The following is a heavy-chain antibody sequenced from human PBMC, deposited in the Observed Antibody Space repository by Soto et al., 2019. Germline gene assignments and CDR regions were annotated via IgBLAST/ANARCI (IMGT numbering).Heavy chain of an antibody. Sequence: QVQLVQSGAEVKKPGSSVKVSCKASGGTFSSYAISWVRQAPGQGLEWMGGIIPIFDTANYAQKFQGRVTITADKSTSTAYMELSSLRSEDTAVYYCASHEYSSSELDSSGQTWGQGTLVTVSS. D-gene: IGHD6-6*01. CDR3: ASHEYSSSELDSSGQT. CDR2: IIPIFDTA. V-gene: IGHV1-69*06. J-gene: IGHJ4*02. CDR1: GGTFSSYA.